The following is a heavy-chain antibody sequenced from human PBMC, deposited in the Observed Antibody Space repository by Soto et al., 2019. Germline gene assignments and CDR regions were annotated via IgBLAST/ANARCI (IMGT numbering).Heavy chain of an antibody. D-gene: IGHD3-3*01. CDR2: ISAYNGNT. V-gene: IGHV1-18*01. CDR1: GYTFTSYC. J-gene: IGHJ6*02. CDR3: ARVNDFWGGYYQELYYYGMDV. Sequence: ASVKVSCKASGYTFTSYCISWVRQAPGQGLEGMGWISAYNGNTNYAQKLQGRVTMTTDTSTSTAYMELRSLRSDDTAVYYCARVNDFWGGYYQELYYYGMDVWGQGTTVTVSS.